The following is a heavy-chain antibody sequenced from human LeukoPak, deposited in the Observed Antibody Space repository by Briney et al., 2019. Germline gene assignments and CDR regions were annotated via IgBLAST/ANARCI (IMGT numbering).Heavy chain of an antibody. CDR3: ARGLYKNGWYYFDY. CDR2: ISTSRSTR. CDR1: GFTFSSYS. J-gene: IGHJ4*02. D-gene: IGHD6-19*01. V-gene: IGHV3-48*02. Sequence: PGGSLRLSCAVSGFTFSSYSMNWVRQAPGKGLEWVSYISTSRSTRYYADSVKGRFTISRDNSENTLHLQMNSLKDEDTAVYYCARGLYKNGWYYFDYWGQGTLVTVSS.